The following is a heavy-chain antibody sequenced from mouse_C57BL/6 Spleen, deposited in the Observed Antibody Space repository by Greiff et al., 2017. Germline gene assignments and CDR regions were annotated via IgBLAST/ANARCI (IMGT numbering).Heavy chain of an antibody. D-gene: IGHD1-1*01. CDR3: ARSAITTVGYFDV. J-gene: IGHJ1*03. CDR2: ISYDGSN. Sequence: ESGPGLVKPSQSLSLTCSVTGYSITSGYYWNWIRQFPGNKLEWMGYISYDGSNNYNPSLKNRISITRDTSKNQFFLKLNSVTTEDTATYYCARSAITTVGYFDVWGTGTTVTVSS. CDR1: GYSITSGYY. V-gene: IGHV3-6*01.